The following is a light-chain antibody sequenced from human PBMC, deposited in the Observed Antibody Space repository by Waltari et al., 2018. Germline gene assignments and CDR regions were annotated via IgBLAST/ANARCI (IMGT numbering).Light chain of an antibody. CDR1: QGISSW. V-gene: IGKV1D-16*01. Sequence: DIQMTQSPSSLSAYVGDRVTITCRASQGISSWLAWYQQKPGKAPNLLISKASNLQSGVPSRFDGSGSGKDFTLTISGLQPEDFAIYYCQQYSSAPPSFGQGTKVEIK. CDR2: KAS. J-gene: IGKJ2*03. CDR3: QQYSSAPPS.